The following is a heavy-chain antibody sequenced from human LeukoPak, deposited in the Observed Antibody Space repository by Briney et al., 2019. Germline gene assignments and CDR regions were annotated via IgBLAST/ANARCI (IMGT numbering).Heavy chain of an antibody. J-gene: IGHJ4*02. CDR1: GYTFTSYG. V-gene: IGHV1-18*04. CDR2: ISAYNGNT. CDR3: ARMRLPAAAGTGGFEDY. Sequence: GASVKVSCKASGYTFTSYGISWVRQAPGQGLEWMGWISAYNGNTNYAQKLQGRVTMTTDTSTSTAYMELRSLRSDDTAVYYCARMRLPAAAGTGGFEDYWGQGTLVTVSS. D-gene: IGHD6-13*01.